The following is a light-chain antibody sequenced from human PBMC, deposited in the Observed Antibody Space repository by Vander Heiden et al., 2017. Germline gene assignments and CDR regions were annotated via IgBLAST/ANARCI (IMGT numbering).Light chain of an antibody. V-gene: IGKV4-1*01. CDR3: QQYYSTPT. CDR2: WAS. CDR1: QSVLYSSNNKNY. Sequence: EIGMTQSPDSLAVSLGERATINCKSSQSVLYSSNNKNYLAWYQQKPGQPPTLLIYWASTRESGVPDRFSGSGSGTDFTLTISSLQAEDVAVYYCQQYYSTPTFGQGTRLEIK. J-gene: IGKJ5*01.